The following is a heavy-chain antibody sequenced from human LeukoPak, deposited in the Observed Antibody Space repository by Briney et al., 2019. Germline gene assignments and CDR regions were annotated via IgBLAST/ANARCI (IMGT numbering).Heavy chain of an antibody. D-gene: IGHD1-26*01. J-gene: IGHJ4*02. V-gene: IGHV3-53*01. CDR3: ARAREMGTTTGVAY. CDR1: GFTLNSNY. CDR2: IYSDATT. Sequence: GGSLRLSCAASGFTLNSNYMSWVRQARGKGLECVSVIYSDATTSYSDPVKARFTIPRDNSKNTLYLQMNSLRADDTAVYFCARAREMGTTTGVAYWGQGTLVTVSS.